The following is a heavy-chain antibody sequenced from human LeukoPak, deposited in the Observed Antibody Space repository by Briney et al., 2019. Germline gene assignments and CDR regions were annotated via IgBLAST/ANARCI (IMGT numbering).Heavy chain of an antibody. D-gene: IGHD2/OR15-2a*01. J-gene: IGHJ3*02. CDR3: TMLSTGDI. CDR1: GFTFSSYW. V-gene: IGHV3-74*01. Sequence: PGGSLRLSCAASGFTFSSYWMHWVRQAPGKGLMWVSRINSDGSSTSYADSVKGRFTISRDNAKNTMYLQMNSLRAEDTAVYYCTMLSTGDIWGQGTMVTVSS. CDR2: INSDGSST.